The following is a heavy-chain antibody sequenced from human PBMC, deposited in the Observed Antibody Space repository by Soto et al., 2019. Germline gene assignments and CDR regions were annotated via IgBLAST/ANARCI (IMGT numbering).Heavy chain of an antibody. CDR2: INANSGGT. Sequence: GASVKVSCKSAGFSLTDHYLHWVREAPGQGLEWLGWINANSGGTKYAQKFQGRVAMTRDTSITTVYMELSRLRSDDTAVYFCARGRHYYDGTCYFDLDYWGHGTLVTVSS. J-gene: IGHJ4*01. V-gene: IGHV1-2*02. D-gene: IGHD3-22*01. CDR1: GFSLTDHY. CDR3: ARGRHYYDGTCYFDLDY.